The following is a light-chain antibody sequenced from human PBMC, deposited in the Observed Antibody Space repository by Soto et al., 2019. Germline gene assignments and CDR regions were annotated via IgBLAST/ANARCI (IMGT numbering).Light chain of an antibody. V-gene: IGKV1-39*01. Sequence: GDRVTITCRASQSISTYLNWYQQKLGAAPKLVIYAASNLHSGVPSRFSGTGSGTDFTLTISSLQPEDFATYYCHQSYSNPWTFGQGTKVDIK. CDR1: QSISTY. CDR3: HQSYSNPWT. CDR2: AAS. J-gene: IGKJ1*01.